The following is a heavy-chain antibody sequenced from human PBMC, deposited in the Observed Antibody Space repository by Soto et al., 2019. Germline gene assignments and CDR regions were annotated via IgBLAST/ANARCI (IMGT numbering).Heavy chain of an antibody. D-gene: IGHD6-13*01. Sequence: GGSLRLSCAASGFTFSSYGMHWVRQAPGKGLEWVAVIWYDGSNKYYADSVKGRFTISRDNSKNTLYLQMNSLRAEDTAVYYCARGPRGGAAAFDYWGHGTLVTVSS. CDR1: GFTFSSYG. CDR3: ARGPRGGAAAFDY. V-gene: IGHV3-33*01. CDR2: IWYDGSNK. J-gene: IGHJ4*01.